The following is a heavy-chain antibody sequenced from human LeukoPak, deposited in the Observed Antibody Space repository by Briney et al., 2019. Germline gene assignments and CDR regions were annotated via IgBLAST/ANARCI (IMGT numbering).Heavy chain of an antibody. V-gene: IGHV1-46*01. CDR3: ARGSLVVVAATRFDY. J-gene: IGHJ4*02. D-gene: IGHD2-15*01. Sequence: ASVKVSCKASGYTFTSYYMHWVRQAPGQGLEWMGIINPSGGSTSYAQKFQGRVTMTRDTSMSTVYMELSSLRSEDTAVYYCARGSLVVVAATRFDYWGQGTLVTVSS. CDR1: GYTFTSYY. CDR2: INPSGGST.